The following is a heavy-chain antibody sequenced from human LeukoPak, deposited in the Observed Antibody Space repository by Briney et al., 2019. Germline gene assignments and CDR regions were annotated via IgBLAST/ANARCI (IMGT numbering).Heavy chain of an antibody. CDR1: GFTFSSYA. CDR2: ISGSGGST. CDR3: ARGGDSGSYYKEFDH. V-gene: IGHV3-23*01. Sequence: GGSLRLSCAASGFTFSSYAMSWVRQAPGKGLEWVSTISGSGGSTYYAGSVKGRFTISRDNSKNTLYLQMNSLRAEDTAVYYCARGGDSGSYYKEFDHWGQETLVTVSS. D-gene: IGHD3-10*01. J-gene: IGHJ4*02.